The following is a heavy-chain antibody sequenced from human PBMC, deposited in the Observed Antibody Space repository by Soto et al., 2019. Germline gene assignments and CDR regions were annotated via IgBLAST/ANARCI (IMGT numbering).Heavy chain of an antibody. Sequence: PSETLSLTCTVSGGSFTTYYWSWIRQPPGKGLEFIGHIFYTGSTEYNPSLRSRVTISADTSKTQFSLKLTSVTAADTGFYYCARLNHQPRQRYLDYRGQGTLVTVSS. D-gene: IGHD6-25*01. CDR1: GGSFTTYY. CDR3: ARLNHQPRQRYLDY. CDR2: IFYTGST. V-gene: IGHV4-59*08. J-gene: IGHJ4*02.